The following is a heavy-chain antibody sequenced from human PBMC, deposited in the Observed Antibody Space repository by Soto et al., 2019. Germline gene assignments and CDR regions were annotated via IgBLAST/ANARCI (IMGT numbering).Heavy chain of an antibody. Sequence: PSETLSLTCTVSGGSISRYYWSWIRQPAGKGLEWIGRIYSSGSTNYNPSVKSRVTMSVDTSKNQFSLKLSSVTAADTAVYYCARSGCSGGSRFSYAYYYGMDVWGQGTTVTVSS. CDR1: GGSISRYY. J-gene: IGHJ6*02. D-gene: IGHD2-15*01. CDR3: ARSGCSGGSRFSYAYYYGMDV. V-gene: IGHV4-4*07. CDR2: IYSSGST.